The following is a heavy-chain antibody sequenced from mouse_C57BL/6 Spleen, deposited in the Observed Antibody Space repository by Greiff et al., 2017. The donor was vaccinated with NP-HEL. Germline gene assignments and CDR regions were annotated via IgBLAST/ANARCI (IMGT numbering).Heavy chain of an antibody. CDR3: ARNDYDAWYFDV. J-gene: IGHJ1*03. CDR1: GYSITRGYY. D-gene: IGHD2-4*01. Sequence: EVQLQASGPGLVKPSQSLSLTCSVTGYSITRGYYWNWIRQFPGNKLEWMGYISYDGSNNYNPSLKNRISITRDTSKNQFFLKLNSVTTEDTATYYCARNDYDAWYFDVWGTGTTVTVSS. V-gene: IGHV3-6*01. CDR2: ISYDGSN.